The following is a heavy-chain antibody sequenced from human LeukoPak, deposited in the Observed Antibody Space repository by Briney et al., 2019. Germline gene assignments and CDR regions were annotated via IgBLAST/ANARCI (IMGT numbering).Heavy chain of an antibody. CDR3: ARESRAARPFDY. CDR1: GYTFTSYG. CDR2: IIPIFGTL. Sequence: SVKVSCKASGYTFTSYGISWGRQAPGQGLEWMGGIIPIFGTLNYAQKFQGRVTITADESTSTAYMELSSLTSEDTAVYYCARESRAARPFDYWGQGTLVTVSS. V-gene: IGHV1-69*13. D-gene: IGHD6-6*01. J-gene: IGHJ4*02.